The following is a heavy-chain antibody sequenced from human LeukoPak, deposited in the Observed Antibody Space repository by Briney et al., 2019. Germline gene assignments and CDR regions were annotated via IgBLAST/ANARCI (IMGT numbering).Heavy chain of an antibody. CDR2: IFHSGST. J-gene: IGHJ4*02. CDR1: GGSLNTNTW. CDR3: ARMDIVVVVAATEVGFDY. D-gene: IGHD2-15*01. V-gene: IGHV4-4*02. Sequence: SETLSLTCTVSGGSLNTNTWWSWVRQPPGKGLEWTGEIFHSGSTNYNPSLESRLTISMDKSNNRFSLKLSSVTAADTAVYYCARMDIVVVVAATEVGFDYWGQGTLVTVSS.